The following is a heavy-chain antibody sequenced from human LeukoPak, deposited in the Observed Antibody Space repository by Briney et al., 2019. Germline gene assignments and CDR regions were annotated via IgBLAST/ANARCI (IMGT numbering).Heavy chain of an antibody. CDR2: IYYSGST. D-gene: IGHD6-13*01. V-gene: IGHV4-39*07. Sequence: PSETLSLTCTVSGGSISSSSYYWGWIRQPPGKGLEWIGSIYYSGSTYYNPSLKSRVTISVDTSKNQFSLKLSSVTAADTAVYYCARGDSSSWYPDAFDIWGQGTMVTVSS. J-gene: IGHJ3*02. CDR1: GGSISSSSYY. CDR3: ARGDSSSWYPDAFDI.